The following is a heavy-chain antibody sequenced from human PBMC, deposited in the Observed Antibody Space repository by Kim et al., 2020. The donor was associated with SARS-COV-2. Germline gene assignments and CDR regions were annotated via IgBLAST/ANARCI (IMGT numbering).Heavy chain of an antibody. D-gene: IGHD2-2*01. CDR3: AKDDLKYPYGMDV. Sequence: GGSLRLSCAASGFTFNTYAMSWVRQAPGKGLEWVSTISGSGVATYYADSVRGRFTISRDNSKNTLYLQMNTLRAEDTAIYYCAKDDLKYPYGMDVWGQGTPVTVSS. CDR1: GFTFNTYA. J-gene: IGHJ6*02. CDR2: ISGSGVAT. V-gene: IGHV3-23*01.